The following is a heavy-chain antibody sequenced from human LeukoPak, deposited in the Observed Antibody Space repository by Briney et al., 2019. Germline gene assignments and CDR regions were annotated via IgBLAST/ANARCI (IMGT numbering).Heavy chain of an antibody. V-gene: IGHV4-4*02. CDR3: ARYVRGVIYYYYYMDV. CDR1: GDSISSNNW. J-gene: IGHJ6*03. D-gene: IGHD3-10*02. Sequence: SETLSLTCTVSGDSISSNNWWSWVRQPPGKGLEWIGEIYRSGTTNYNPSLKNRVTISVDKSKNQFSLKLSSVTAADTAVYYCARYVRGVIYYYYYMDVWGKGTTVTISS. CDR2: IYRSGTT.